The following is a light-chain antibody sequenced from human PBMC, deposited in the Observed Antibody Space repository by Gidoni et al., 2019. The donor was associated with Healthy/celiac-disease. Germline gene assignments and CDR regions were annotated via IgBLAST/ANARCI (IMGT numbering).Light chain of an antibody. CDR1: QSISSY. CDR3: QQSYSTPRT. J-gene: IGKJ4*01. Sequence: DIQITQSPSSLSASVGDRVTITCRASQSISSYFNWYQQKPGKAPKLLIYAASSLQSGVPSRFSGSGSGTDFTLTISSLQPEDFATYYCQQSYSTPRTFGGGTKVDIK. CDR2: AAS. V-gene: IGKV1-39*01.